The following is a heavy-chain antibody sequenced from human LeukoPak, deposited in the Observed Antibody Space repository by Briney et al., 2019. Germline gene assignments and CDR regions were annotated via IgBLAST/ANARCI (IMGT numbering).Heavy chain of an antibody. J-gene: IGHJ6*03. CDR1: GFTFNSYG. V-gene: IGHV3-33*01. Sequence: GRSLRLSCAASGFTFNSYGMHWVRQAPGKGLEWVAVIWYGGGNIYYADSVKGLFTIYRDNSKNTLYLQMNSLRAEDTAVYYCARSPYSSSPHDYYYYYMDVWGKGTTVTVSS. CDR3: ARSPYSSSPHDYYYYYMDV. CDR2: IWYGGGNI. D-gene: IGHD6-13*01.